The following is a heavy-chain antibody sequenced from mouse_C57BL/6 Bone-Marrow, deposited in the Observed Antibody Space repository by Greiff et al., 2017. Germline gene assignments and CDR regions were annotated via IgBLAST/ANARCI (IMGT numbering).Heavy chain of an antibody. J-gene: IGHJ2*01. CDR2: IYPTSGRT. CDR1: GYTFTSYW. D-gene: IGHD4-1*01. V-gene: IGHV1-55*01. CDR3: ARCGALGRGFDH. Sequence: QVQLQQPGAELVKPGASVKMSCKASGYTFTSYWITWVKQRPGQGLEWIGGIYPTSGRTNYNEKFKSKAILTVDTSSNPAYMQLSSLTSEDSAVFYCARCGALGRGFDHWGQGTTLTVSS.